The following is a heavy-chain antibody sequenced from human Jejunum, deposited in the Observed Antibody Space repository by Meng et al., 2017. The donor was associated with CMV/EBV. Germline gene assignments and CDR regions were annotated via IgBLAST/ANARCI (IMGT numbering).Heavy chain of an antibody. CDR1: GDSLSGYY. Sequence: QVQLQESGPGLVRPSETLSLTCTISGDSLSGYYFTWIRQPAGRGLEWIGRIYSAGNTKYSPSLKSRITMSIDTSKKQFSLNLDSVTAADTAVYYCARGPGESTGEGFDYWGQGTLVTVSS. V-gene: IGHV4-4*07. J-gene: IGHJ4*02. CDR2: IYSAGNT. D-gene: IGHD3-10*01. CDR3: ARGPGESTGEGFDY.